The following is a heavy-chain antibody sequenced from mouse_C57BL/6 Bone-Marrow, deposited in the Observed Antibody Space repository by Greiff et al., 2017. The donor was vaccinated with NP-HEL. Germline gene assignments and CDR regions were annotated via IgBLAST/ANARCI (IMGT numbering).Heavy chain of an antibody. J-gene: IGHJ2*01. CDR1: GYTFTSYG. D-gene: IGHD2-3*01. V-gene: IGHV1-81*01. CDR2: IYPRSGNT. CDR3: ARGGPYDYFDY. Sequence: VQGVESGAELARPGASVKLSCKASGYTFTSYGISWVKQRTGQGLEWIGEIYPRSGNTYYNEKFKGKATLTADKSSSTAYMELRSLTSEDSAVYFCARGGPYDYFDYWGQGTTLTVSS.